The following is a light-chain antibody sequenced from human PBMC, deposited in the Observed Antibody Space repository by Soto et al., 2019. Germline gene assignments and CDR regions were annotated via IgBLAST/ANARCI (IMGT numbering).Light chain of an antibody. J-gene: IGLJ3*02. V-gene: IGLV2-18*01. Sequence: QSALTQPASVSGSPGQSITISCTGTSSDIGSYNRVSWYQQPPGTAPKLIIYNNNQRPSGVPDRFSGSKSGTSASLAISGLQSEDEADYPCATWDDTLRTWVFGGGTKVTVL. CDR1: SSDIGSYNR. CDR2: NNN. CDR3: ATWDDTLRTWV.